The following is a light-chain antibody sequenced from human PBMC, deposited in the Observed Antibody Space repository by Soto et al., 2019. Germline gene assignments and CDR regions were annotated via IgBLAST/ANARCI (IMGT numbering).Light chain of an antibody. J-gene: IGKJ1*01. CDR3: QQYNNWPRT. V-gene: IGKV3-15*01. CDR2: GAS. Sequence: EIVMTQSPATLSVSPGERATLSCRASQSVSSNLAWYQQKPGQAPRLLIYGASTRATGIPARFSVSGSVTESILNISSLQYEDFAVYYCQQYNNWPRTFGQGTKVEIK. CDR1: QSVSSN.